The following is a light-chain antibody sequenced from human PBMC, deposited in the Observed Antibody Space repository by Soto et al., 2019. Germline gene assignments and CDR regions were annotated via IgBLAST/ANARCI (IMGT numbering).Light chain of an antibody. CDR2: AAS. Sequence: IQMTQSPSSLSASVGDRVTITCRASQSIRSYLNWYQQKQGKAPKLLIYAASSLQSGVPSRFSGSGSGTDFTLTISSLQPEDFATYYCHQSYSTPPLTFGGGTKVEIK. CDR3: HQSYSTPPLT. J-gene: IGKJ4*01. CDR1: QSIRSY. V-gene: IGKV1-39*01.